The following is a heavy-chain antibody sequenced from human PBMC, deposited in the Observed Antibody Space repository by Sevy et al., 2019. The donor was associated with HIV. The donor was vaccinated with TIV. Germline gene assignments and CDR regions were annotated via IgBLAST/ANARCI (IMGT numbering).Heavy chain of an antibody. V-gene: IGHV3-23*01. D-gene: IGHD2-8*01. CDR2: LSFGCGEI. CDR3: AREGCTKPHDY. CDR1: GFTFSKYS. J-gene: IGHJ4*02. Sequence: GGSLRLSCAASGFTFSKYSMSWVRQPPGKGLEWVSTLSFGCGEINHADSVKGRFTNSRDNSKNQLYLQMNNLRAEETAVYYCAREGCTKPHDYWGQGTLVTVSS.